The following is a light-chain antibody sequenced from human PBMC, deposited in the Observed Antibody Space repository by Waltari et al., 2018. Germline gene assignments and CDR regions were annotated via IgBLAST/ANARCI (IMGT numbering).Light chain of an antibody. CDR2: GNT. CDR1: SSNIGAGYD. J-gene: IGLJ1*01. Sequence: QSVPTQPPSVSGAPGQRVTISCTGSSSNIGAGYDVHWYQQLPGTAPKLLIYGNTNRPSGVPDRISASKSGTSASLAITGLQAEDEADYYCQSYDSSLSSSVFGPGSQVTVL. CDR3: QSYDSSLSSSV. V-gene: IGLV1-40*01.